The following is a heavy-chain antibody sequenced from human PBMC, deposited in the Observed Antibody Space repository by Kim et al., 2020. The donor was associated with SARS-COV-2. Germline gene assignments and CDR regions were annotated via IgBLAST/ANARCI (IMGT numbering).Heavy chain of an antibody. CDR3: AREFDGSSWSLVPRTVDL. Sequence: ASVKVSCKSSGYTFTSHFIHWVRQVPGQGLEWMGIISPSSGSSSNAQKIAGRVTMTSDASTNTVYMELSRLRFDDTAVYYCAREFDGSSWSLVPRTVDLW. CDR1: GYTFTSHF. CDR2: ISPSSGSS. V-gene: IGHV1-46*01. D-gene: IGHD6-13*01. J-gene: IGHJ2*01.